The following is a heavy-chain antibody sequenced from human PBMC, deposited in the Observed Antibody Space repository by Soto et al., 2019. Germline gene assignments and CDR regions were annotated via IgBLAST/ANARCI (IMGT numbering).Heavy chain of an antibody. J-gene: IGHJ4*02. Sequence: VQLLESGGGLVQPGGSLRLSCAASGFTFSSYAMNWVRQAPGKGLEWVSVISGVGGDTSYADSVKGRFTISRDNSKNTLYLHLNSLRAEDTAVYYCAKEHKPRRVDTAMAPFDYWGQGTLVTVSS. CDR1: GFTFSSYA. V-gene: IGHV3-23*01. CDR3: AKEHKPRRVDTAMAPFDY. D-gene: IGHD5-18*01. CDR2: ISGVGGDT.